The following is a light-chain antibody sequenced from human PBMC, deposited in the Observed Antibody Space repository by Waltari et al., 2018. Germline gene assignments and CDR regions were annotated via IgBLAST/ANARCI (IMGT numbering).Light chain of an antibody. Sequence: EAMMTQSPATLSVSPGDRATLSCRASQSVSNNVAWFQQKPGQAPSLLIYDASTRATGVPARFSGSGSGTEFTLTISSLQTEDFATYYCQQYENLPLTFGGGTKVKIK. V-gene: IGKV3-15*01. CDR2: DAS. J-gene: IGKJ4*01. CDR1: QSVSNN. CDR3: QQYENLPLT.